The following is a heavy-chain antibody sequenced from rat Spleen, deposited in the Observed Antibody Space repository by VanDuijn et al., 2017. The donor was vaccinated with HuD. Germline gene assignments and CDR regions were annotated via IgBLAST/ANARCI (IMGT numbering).Heavy chain of an antibody. CDR2: ISSDGGRN. Sequence: EVQLVESGGGLVQPGRSLKLSCAASGFTFSHYDMAWVRQAPKKGLEWVATISSDGGRNFYRDSVKGRFTISRDNAKSSLYLQLDSLRSEDTATYYCVRQDTSGYSNWFAYWGQGTLVTVSS. J-gene: IGHJ3*01. V-gene: IGHV5S10*01. CDR1: GFTFSHYD. D-gene: IGHD4-3*01. CDR3: VRQDTSGYSNWFAY.